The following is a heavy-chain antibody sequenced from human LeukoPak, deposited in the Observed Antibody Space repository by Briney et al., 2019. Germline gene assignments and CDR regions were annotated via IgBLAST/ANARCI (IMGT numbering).Heavy chain of an antibody. Sequence: SETLSLTCTVSGGSISSGRYYWSWIRQHPGKGLEWIGYIYYSGSTYYNPSLKSRVTISVDTSKNQFSLKLSSVTAADTAVYYCARDWGLTGTGEGWFDPWGQGTLVTVSS. J-gene: IGHJ5*02. CDR3: ARDWGLTGTGEGWFDP. V-gene: IGHV4-31*03. CDR1: GGSISSGRYY. CDR2: IYYSGST. D-gene: IGHD1-20*01.